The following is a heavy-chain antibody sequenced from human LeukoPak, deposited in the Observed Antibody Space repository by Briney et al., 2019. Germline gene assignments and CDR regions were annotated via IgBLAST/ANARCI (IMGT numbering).Heavy chain of an antibody. CDR3: ARRRCSSTSCYRRLYMDV. V-gene: IGHV4-31*03. J-gene: IGHJ6*03. Sequence: SQTLSLTCTVSGGSISSGGYDWSWIRQHPGKGLEWIGYIYYRGSTYYNPSRKSRVTISLDTSKNQFSLKLSSVTAADTAVYYCARRRCSSTSCYRRLYMDVWGKGTTVTVSS. CDR2: IYYRGST. D-gene: IGHD2-2*02. CDR1: GGSISSGGYD.